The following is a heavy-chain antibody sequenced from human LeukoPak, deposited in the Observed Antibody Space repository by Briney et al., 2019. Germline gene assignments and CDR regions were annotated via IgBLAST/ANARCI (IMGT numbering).Heavy chain of an antibody. CDR2: ISSSGSTI. CDR3: AREGDGYNSPIDY. Sequence: GGSLRLSCAASGFTFSSYEMNWVRQAPGKGLEWVSYISSSGSTIYYADSVKGRFTISRDNAKNSLYLQMNSLRAEDTAVYYCAREGDGYNSPIDYWGQGTLVTVSS. CDR1: GFTFSSYE. J-gene: IGHJ4*02. D-gene: IGHD5-24*01. V-gene: IGHV3-48*03.